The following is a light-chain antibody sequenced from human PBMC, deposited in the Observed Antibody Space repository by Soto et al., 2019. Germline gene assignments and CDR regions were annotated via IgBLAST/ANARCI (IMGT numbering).Light chain of an antibody. CDR3: GSFTTSRIWV. V-gene: IGLV2-14*01. Sequence: QSVVTQPASVSGSPGQSITVSCTGSSSDFGDDKYVSWYQQQPGKGPNLLIYGVNSRPSGISNRFSGSKSGNTASLTISGLHVEDEAEYFCGSFTTSRIWVFGGGTKVTVL. J-gene: IGLJ3*02. CDR1: SSDFGDDKY. CDR2: GVN.